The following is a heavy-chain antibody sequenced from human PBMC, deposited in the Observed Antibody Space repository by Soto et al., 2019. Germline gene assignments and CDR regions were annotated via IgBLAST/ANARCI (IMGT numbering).Heavy chain of an antibody. V-gene: IGHV2-5*02. CDR1: GFSLSTRRVG. D-gene: IGHD6-13*01. J-gene: IGHJ3*02. CDR2: IYWDDDK. CDR3: AHSTYSSSWYGDAFDI. Sequence: QITLKESGPTLVKPTQTLTLTCTFSGFSLSTRRVGVGWIRQPPGKALEWLALIYWDDDKRYSPSLKSRLTITKDTSKNQVVLTITNMGPVDTATYYCAHSTYSSSWYGDAFDIWGQGTMVTVSS.